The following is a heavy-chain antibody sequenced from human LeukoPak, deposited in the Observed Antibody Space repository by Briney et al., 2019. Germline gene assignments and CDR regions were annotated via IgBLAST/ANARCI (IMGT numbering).Heavy chain of an antibody. CDR2: ISSSSIYI. D-gene: IGHD3-10*01. CDR3: ARDGSATPNTGAY. V-gene: IGHV3-21*01. CDR1: GFTFSNYT. J-gene: IGHJ4*02. Sequence: AGSLRLSCAASGFTFSNYTMNWVRQAPGKGLEWVSSISSSSIYIYYADSVKGRFTVSRDNAKNSLFLQMNSLRAEDTAMYYCARDGSATPNTGAYWGQGTLVTVSS.